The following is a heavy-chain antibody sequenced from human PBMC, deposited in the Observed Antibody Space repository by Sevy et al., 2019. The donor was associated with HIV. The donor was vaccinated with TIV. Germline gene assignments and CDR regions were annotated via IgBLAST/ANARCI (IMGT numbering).Heavy chain of an antibody. CDR3: TTEGAD. Sequence: GGSLRLSCATSGFTFSDAWLSWVRQAPGKGLEWVGRIRSKGDGGTTEYAAPVKGRCTIARDDSKSMMFVQMNSLKTEDSAVYYCTTEGADWGHGTLVTVSS. J-gene: IGHJ1*01. CDR2: IRSKGDGGTT. V-gene: IGHV3-15*01. CDR1: GFTFSDAW.